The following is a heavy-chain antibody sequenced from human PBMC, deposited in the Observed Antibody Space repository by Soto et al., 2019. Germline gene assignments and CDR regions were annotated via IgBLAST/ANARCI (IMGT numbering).Heavy chain of an antibody. CDR2: IYYSGST. Sequence: PSETLSLTCTVSGGSISSYYWSWIRQPPGKGLEWIGYIYYSGSTNYNPSLKSRVTISVDTSKNQFSLKLSSVTAADTAVYYCARSAGSSGWYALAFDYWGQGTLVTV. J-gene: IGHJ4*02. D-gene: IGHD6-19*01. V-gene: IGHV4-59*01. CDR1: GGSISSYY. CDR3: ARSAGSSGWYALAFDY.